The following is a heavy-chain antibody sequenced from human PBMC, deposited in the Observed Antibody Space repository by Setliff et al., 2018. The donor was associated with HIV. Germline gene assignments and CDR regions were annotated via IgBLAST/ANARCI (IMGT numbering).Heavy chain of an antibody. V-gene: IGHV1-8*02. Sequence: ASVKVSCKASGYTFSSYDINWVRQATGQGLEWMGWMNPNSGNTGYAQKFQGRVTMTRDTSISTAYMELNNLKFEDTAVYYCARARRDSFDRGRRNHYYIDVWGKGTTVTVSS. D-gene: IGHD1-26*01. CDR2: MNPNSGNT. CDR1: GYTFSSYD. CDR3: ARARRDSFDRGRRNHYYIDV. J-gene: IGHJ6*03.